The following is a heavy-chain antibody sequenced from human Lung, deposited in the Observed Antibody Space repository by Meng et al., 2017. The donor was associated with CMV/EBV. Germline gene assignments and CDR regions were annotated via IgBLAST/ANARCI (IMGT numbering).Heavy chain of an antibody. CDR3: ARDVSPRSSVYFAIYYFYALDV. J-gene: IGHJ6*02. V-gene: IGHV3-21*01. CDR2: ISNGGAYI. D-gene: IGHD5/OR15-5a*01. CDR1: GFMFSDYS. Sequence: GGSLRLXXAASGFMFSDYSMNWVRQAPGKGLEWVSSISNGGAYIYYADSVKGRFTISRDNAQNSLYLQMNSLRAEDTAVYYCARDVSPRSSVYFAIYYFYALDVWGQGTXVTVSS.